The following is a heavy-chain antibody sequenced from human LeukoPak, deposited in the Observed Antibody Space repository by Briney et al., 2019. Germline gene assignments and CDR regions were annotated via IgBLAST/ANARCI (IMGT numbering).Heavy chain of an antibody. CDR3: ARGSWRLRSWDYFDY. Sequence: GRSLRLSCAASGFTFSTYGMHWVRQARDQGLEWVAVIWYDGSNKYYADSVKGRFTISRDNSKNTLYLQMNSLRAEDTAVYYCARGSWRLRSWDYFDYWGQGTLVTVSS. V-gene: IGHV3-33*01. CDR1: GFTFSTYG. CDR2: IWYDGSNK. J-gene: IGHJ4*02. D-gene: IGHD6-25*01.